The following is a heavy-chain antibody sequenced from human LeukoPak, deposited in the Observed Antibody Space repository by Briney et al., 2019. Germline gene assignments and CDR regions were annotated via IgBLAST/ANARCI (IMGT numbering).Heavy chain of an antibody. J-gene: IGHJ4*02. Sequence: SETLSLTCTVSGDSIRSYYWSWFRQPAGKGLEWIGRIYTSGNTNYNPSLKSRVTISVDTSKNQFSLKLSSMTAADTAVYYCARGPYYYDSSGNFDYWGQGTLVTVSS. V-gene: IGHV4-4*07. CDR3: ARGPYYYDSSGNFDY. CDR1: GDSIRSYY. D-gene: IGHD3-22*01. CDR2: IYTSGNT.